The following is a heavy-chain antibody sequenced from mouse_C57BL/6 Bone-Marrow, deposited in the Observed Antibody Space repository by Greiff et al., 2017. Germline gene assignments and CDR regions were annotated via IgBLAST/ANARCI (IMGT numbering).Heavy chain of an antibody. J-gene: IGHJ2*01. CDR3: ARERDDYDEDY. Sequence: EVQLQQSGPELVKPGASVKISCKASGYSFSSYYMNWVKQSPEKSLEWIGQIYPRTGGTTYNEKFKGKATLTVAKSSSTAYMQLKSLTAEDSAVYVCARERDDYDEDYCGQGTTLTVSS. CDR2: IYPRTGGT. CDR1: GYSFSSYY. D-gene: IGHD2-4*01. V-gene: IGHV1-42*01.